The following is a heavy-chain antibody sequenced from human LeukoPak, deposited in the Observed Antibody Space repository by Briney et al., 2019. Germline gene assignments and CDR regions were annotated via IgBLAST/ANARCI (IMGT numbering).Heavy chain of an antibody. J-gene: IGHJ4*02. D-gene: IGHD3-22*01. CDR3: ATRGYYYDSSGYSLDY. CDR1: GYTFTGYY. Sequence: ASVRVSCKASGYTFTGYYMRWVRQAPGQGLEWMGWINPNSGGTNYAQKFQGRVTMTRDTSISTAYVELSRLRSDDTAVYYCATRGYYYDSSGYSLDYWGRGTLVTVS. CDR2: INPNSGGT. V-gene: IGHV1-2*02.